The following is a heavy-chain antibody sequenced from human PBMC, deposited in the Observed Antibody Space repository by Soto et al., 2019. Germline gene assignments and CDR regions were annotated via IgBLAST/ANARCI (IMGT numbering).Heavy chain of an antibody. Sequence: ASVKVSCKASGYTFTSYGISWVRQAPGQGPEWMGWINAGNGNTKYSQKFQGRVTITRDTSASTAYMELSSLRSEDTAVYYCARAVAVAADFDYWGQGTLVTVSS. V-gene: IGHV1-3*01. CDR1: GYTFTSYG. CDR2: INAGNGNT. D-gene: IGHD6-19*01. CDR3: ARAVAVAADFDY. J-gene: IGHJ4*02.